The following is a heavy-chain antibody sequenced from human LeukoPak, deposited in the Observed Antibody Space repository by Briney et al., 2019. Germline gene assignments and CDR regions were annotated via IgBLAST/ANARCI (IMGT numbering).Heavy chain of an antibody. CDR2: IYDSGST. CDR1: GGSISTYY. J-gene: IGHJ4*02. CDR3: ARDLELGY. D-gene: IGHD2/OR15-2a*01. Sequence: SETLSLTCTVSGGSISTYYWSWVRQPPRKELEWIGYIYDSGSTNYNPSLKSRVTISVDTSKTQFSLKLSSVTAADTAVYYCARDLELGYWGQGALVTVSS. V-gene: IGHV4-59*01.